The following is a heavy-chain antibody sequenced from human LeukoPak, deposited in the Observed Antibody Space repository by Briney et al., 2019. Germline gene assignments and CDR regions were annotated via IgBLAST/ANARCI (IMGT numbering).Heavy chain of an antibody. Sequence: SETLSLTCTASGGSISSYYRSWIRQPPGKGLEWIGYIYYSRSTNYNPSLKSRVTISVDTSKNQFSLKLSSVTAADTAVYYCARGVVVAATPGWFDPWGQGTLVTVSS. CDR2: IYYSRST. J-gene: IGHJ5*02. CDR3: ARGVVVAATPGWFDP. CDR1: GGSISSYY. D-gene: IGHD2-15*01. V-gene: IGHV4-59*01.